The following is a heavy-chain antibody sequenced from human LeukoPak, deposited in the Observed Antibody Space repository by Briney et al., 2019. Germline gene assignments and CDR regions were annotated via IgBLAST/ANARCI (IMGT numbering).Heavy chain of an antibody. CDR1: GGSISSYY. CDR2: IYYSGST. D-gene: IGHD7-27*01. Sequence: SETLSLTCTVSGGSISSYYWSWIRQPPGKGLEWIGYIYYSGSTNYNPSLKSRVTISVDTSKNQFSLKLSSVTAADTAVYYCARATITGALPYWYFDLWGRGTLVTVSS. CDR3: ARATITGALPYWYFDL. V-gene: IGHV4-59*01. J-gene: IGHJ2*01.